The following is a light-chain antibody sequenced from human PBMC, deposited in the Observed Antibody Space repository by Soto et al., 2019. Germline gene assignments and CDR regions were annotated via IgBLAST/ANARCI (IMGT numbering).Light chain of an antibody. V-gene: IGKV3-20*01. Sequence: EIGLTQSPGTLSLSPGERATLSCRASQSINSRYLAWYQQKLCQAPRLLIYGASSRATGIPDRFSGSGSGTDFTLTISRLEPEDCAEYYCQQFGSSPGFTFGPGTIVDIK. J-gene: IGKJ3*01. CDR3: QQFGSSPGFT. CDR1: QSINSRY. CDR2: GAS.